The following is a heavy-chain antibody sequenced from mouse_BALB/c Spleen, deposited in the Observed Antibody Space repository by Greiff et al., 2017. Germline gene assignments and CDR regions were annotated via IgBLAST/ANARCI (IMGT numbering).Heavy chain of an antibody. CDR1: GFNIKDTY. CDR3: AREGLLSSMDY. J-gene: IGHJ4*01. CDR2: IDPANGNT. Sequence: EVQRVESGAELVKPGASVKLSCTASGFNIKDTYMHWVKQRPEQGLEWIGRIDPANGNTKYDPKFQGKATITADTSSNTAYLQLSSLTSEDTAVYYCAREGLLSSMDYWGQGTSVTVSS. D-gene: IGHD2-3*01. V-gene: IGHV14-3*02.